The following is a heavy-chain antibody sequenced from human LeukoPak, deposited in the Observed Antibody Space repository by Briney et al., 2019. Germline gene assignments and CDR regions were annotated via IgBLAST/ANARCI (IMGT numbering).Heavy chain of an antibody. CDR2: IYYSGST. CDR1: GGSIGTYC. V-gene: IGHV4-59*08. CDR3: ARQTASDNWFDP. J-gene: IGHJ5*02. D-gene: IGHD5-18*01. Sequence: SETLSLTCTVSGGSIGTYCWNWIRQPPGKGLEWIGYIYYSGSTNYNPSLKSRVTISVDTSKNQFSLKLTSVTAADTAVYYCARQTASDNWFDPWGQGTLVTVSS.